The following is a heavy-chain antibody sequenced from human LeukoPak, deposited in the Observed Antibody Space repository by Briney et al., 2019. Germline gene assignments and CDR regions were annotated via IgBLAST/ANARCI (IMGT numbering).Heavy chain of an antibody. CDR1: GFTFSSYG. D-gene: IGHD1-14*01. CDR3: AKYLTARGPPYALDV. J-gene: IGHJ6*02. V-gene: IGHV3-33*06. Sequence: GGSLRLSCAASGFTFSSYGLHWVRQAPGKGLQWVAVIWYDGSNIYYADSVKGRFTISRDNSKNTLYLQMNSLRAEDSAVYYCAKYLTARGPPYALDVWGQGTTVTVSS. CDR2: IWYDGSNI.